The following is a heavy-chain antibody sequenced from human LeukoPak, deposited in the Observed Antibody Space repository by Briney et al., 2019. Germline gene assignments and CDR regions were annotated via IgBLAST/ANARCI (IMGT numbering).Heavy chain of an antibody. D-gene: IGHD3-10*01. J-gene: IGHJ4*02. CDR3: ARVPYYYGSGSYYKLLDY. CDR2: INHSGST. Sequence: SETLSLTCTVSGGSISSGGYYWSWIRQPPGKGLEWIGEINHSGSTNYNPSLKSRVTISVDTSKNQFSLKLSSVTAADTAVYYCARVPYYYGSGSYYKLLDYWGQGTLVTVSS. CDR1: GGSISSGGYY. V-gene: IGHV4-39*07.